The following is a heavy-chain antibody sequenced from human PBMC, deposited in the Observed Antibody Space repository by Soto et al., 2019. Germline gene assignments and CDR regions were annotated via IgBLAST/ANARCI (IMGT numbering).Heavy chain of an antibody. CDR2: IIPIFGTA. V-gene: IGHV1-69*13. D-gene: IGHD3-3*01. CDR1: GGTFSSYA. CDR3: ARDLIGVRFLEWLPNYYYGMDV. J-gene: IGHJ6*02. Sequence: GASVKVSCKASGGTFSSYAISWVRQAPGQGLEWMGGIIPIFGTANYAQKFQGRVTITADESTSTAYMELSSLRSEDTAVYYCARDLIGVRFLEWLPNYYYGMDVWGQGTTVTSP.